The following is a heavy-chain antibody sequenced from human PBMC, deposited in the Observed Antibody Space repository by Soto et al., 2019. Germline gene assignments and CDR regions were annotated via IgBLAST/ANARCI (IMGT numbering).Heavy chain of an antibody. J-gene: IGHJ4*02. D-gene: IGHD3-10*01. CDR2: LSYDGHNE. CDR3: AKDRGFGEYIFDS. Sequence: QVQLVESGGAVVQPGTSLRLSCAASGVAFSTYGVHWVRQAPGKGLEWVAILSYDGHNEYYTDSVKGRFTISRDTSRNTLYLQMDRLRADDTAMYYCAKDRGFGEYIFDSWGQGTLVTVSS. CDR1: GVAFSTYG. V-gene: IGHV3-30*18.